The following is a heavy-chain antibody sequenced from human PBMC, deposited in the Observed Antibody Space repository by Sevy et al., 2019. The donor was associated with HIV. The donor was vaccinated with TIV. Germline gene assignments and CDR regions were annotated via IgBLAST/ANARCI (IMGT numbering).Heavy chain of an antibody. CDR2: ISYDGSNK. V-gene: IGHV3-30-3*01. CDR3: ARDYDSSGYYYRGENWFDP. D-gene: IGHD3-22*01. CDR1: GFTFSSYA. Sequence: GWSLRLSCAASGFTFSSYAMHWVRQAPGKGLEWVAVISYDGSNKYYADSVKGRFTISRDNSKNTLYLQMNSLRAEDTAVYYCARDYDSSGYYYRGENWFDPWGQGTLVTVSS. J-gene: IGHJ5*02.